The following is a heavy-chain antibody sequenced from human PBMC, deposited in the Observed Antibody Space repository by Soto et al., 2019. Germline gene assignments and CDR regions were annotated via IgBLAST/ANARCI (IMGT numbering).Heavy chain of an antibody. V-gene: IGHV1-69*13. CDR1: GGTFSSYA. D-gene: IGHD5-18*01. CDR2: IIPIFGTA. CDR3: ARELGVVDTAMVPRHG. Sequence: ASVKVSCKASGGTFSSYAISWVRQAPGQGLEWMGGIIPIFGTANYAQKFQGRVTITADESTSTAYMELSSLRSEDTAVYYCARELGVVDTAMVPRHGWGQGTLVTVSS. J-gene: IGHJ4*02.